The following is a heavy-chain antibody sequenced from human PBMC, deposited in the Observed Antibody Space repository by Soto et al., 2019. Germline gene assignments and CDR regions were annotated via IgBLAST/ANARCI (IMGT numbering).Heavy chain of an antibody. CDR1: GGSFHNFY. J-gene: IGHJ4*02. Sequence: QVQLQGSGPRLVKPSETLSLTCNLSGGSFHNFYWLWVRQPPGKGLEWVGPVHYSGSTNYSPSLNARPTISPDTSKSQLSLKLRSVTAADTAMYFCARGVDYYAPSGYFSFDSWGQGTPVTVSS. V-gene: IGHV4-59*01. CDR3: ARGVDYYAPSGYFSFDS. D-gene: IGHD3-16*01. CDR2: VHYSGST.